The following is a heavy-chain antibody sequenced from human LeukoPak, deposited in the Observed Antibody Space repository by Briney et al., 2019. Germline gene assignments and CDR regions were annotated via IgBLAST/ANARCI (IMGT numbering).Heavy chain of an antibody. Sequence: KPSETLSPTCTVTGGSISGYYWSWIRQPAGKGLEWIGRIYSSGSTNYNPSLKSRVTMSVDTSNNQFSLKLSSVTAADTAVYYCARLGGNGYCSSTSCYTNWFDPWGQGTLVTVSS. CDR1: GGSISGYY. CDR2: IYSSGST. V-gene: IGHV4-4*07. CDR3: ARLGGNGYCSSTSCYTNWFDP. J-gene: IGHJ5*02. D-gene: IGHD2-2*02.